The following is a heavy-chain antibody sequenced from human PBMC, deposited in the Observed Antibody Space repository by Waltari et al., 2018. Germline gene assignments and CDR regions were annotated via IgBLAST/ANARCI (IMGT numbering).Heavy chain of an antibody. J-gene: IGHJ4*02. CDR2: INHSGST. D-gene: IGHD1-26*01. CDR3: ARGLYRTRWEDY. Sequence: QVQLQQWGAGLLKPSETLSLTCAVYGGSFSGYYWSWIRQPPGKGLEWIGEINHSGSTNYNPSLKSRVTISVDTSKNQFSLKLSSVTAADTAVYYCARGLYRTRWEDYWGQGTLVTVSS. V-gene: IGHV4-34*01. CDR1: GGSFSGYY.